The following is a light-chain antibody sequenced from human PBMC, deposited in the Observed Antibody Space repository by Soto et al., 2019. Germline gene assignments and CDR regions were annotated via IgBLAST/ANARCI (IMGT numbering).Light chain of an antibody. Sequence: SYELTQPPSVSVAPGQTATITCGGNNIGSKGVHWYQQKSGQAPVLVVYEDYGRPSGIPDRFSGSNSGITATLTINRVEAGDEADYHCQVWVRSSDPRGVFGGGTKLTVL. CDR2: EDY. CDR1: NIGSKG. J-gene: IGLJ3*02. V-gene: IGLV3-21*02. CDR3: QVWVRSSDPRGV.